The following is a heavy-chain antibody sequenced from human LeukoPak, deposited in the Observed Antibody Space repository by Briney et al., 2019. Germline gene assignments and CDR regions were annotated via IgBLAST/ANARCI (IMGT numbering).Heavy chain of an antibody. Sequence: ASVKVSCKASGGTFSSYAMSWVRQAPGKGLEWVSAISGSGGSTYYADSVKGRLTISRDNAKNSLYLQMNSLRAEDTAVYYCASRKGAAFDIWGQGTMVTVSS. CDR1: GGTFSSYA. J-gene: IGHJ3*02. V-gene: IGHV3-23*01. CDR3: ASRKGAAFDI. CDR2: ISGSGGST.